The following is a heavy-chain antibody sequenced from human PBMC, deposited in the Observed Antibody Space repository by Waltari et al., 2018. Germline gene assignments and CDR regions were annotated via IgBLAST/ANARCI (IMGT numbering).Heavy chain of an antibody. CDR1: GYTFTSYD. Sequence: QVQLVQSGAEVKKPGASVKVSCKASGYTFTSYDINWVRQATGQGLEWMGWMNPNSGNTGYAQKFQGRVTMTRNTSISTAYMELSNLRSEDTAVYYCARGLDYYDSSGYFYYFDYWGQGTLVTVSS. CDR3: ARGLDYYDSSGYFYYFDY. CDR2: MNPNSGNT. D-gene: IGHD3-22*01. J-gene: IGHJ4*02. V-gene: IGHV1-8*01.